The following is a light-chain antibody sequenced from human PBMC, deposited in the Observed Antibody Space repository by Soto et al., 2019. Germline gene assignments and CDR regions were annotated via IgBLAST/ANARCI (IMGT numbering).Light chain of an antibody. CDR3: QTWGTGIWV. CDR1: SGHSSYA. V-gene: IGLV4-69*01. J-gene: IGLJ3*02. CDR2: LNSDGSH. Sequence: QLVLTQSPSASASLGASVKLTCTLSSGHSSYAIAWHQQQPEKGPRYLMKLNSDGSHSKGDGIPDRFSGSSSGAERYLTISSLQSEDEADYYCQTWGTGIWVFGGGTKFTVL.